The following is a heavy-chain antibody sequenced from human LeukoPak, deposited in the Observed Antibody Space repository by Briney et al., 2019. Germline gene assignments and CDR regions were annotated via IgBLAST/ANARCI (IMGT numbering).Heavy chain of an antibody. J-gene: IGHJ3*02. V-gene: IGHV3-23*01. Sequence: PGGSLRLSCAASGFPFSNYAMSWVRQAPGKGLECVSIISGDGGTTYYADSVKGRFTISRDNSKNTLYLQMNSLRAEDTAVYYCAKDMEDIVVVPAAVGGAFDIWGQGTMVTVSS. D-gene: IGHD2-2*01. CDR1: GFPFSNYA. CDR2: ISGDGGTT. CDR3: AKDMEDIVVVPAAVGGAFDI.